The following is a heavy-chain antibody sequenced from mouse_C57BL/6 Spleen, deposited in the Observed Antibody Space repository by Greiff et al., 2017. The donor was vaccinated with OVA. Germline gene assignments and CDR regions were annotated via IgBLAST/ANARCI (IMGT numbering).Heavy chain of an antibody. CDR2: IDPEDGET. CDR1: GFNIKDYY. CDR3: APYGSSSVDYFDD. Sequence: VHVKQSGAELVKPGASVKLSCTASGFNIKDYYMHWVKQRTEQGLEWIGRIDPEDGETKYAPKFQGKATITADTSSNTAYLQLSSLTSEDTAVYYCAPYGSSSVDYFDDWGQGTTLTVSS. J-gene: IGHJ2*01. V-gene: IGHV14-2*01. D-gene: IGHD1-1*01.